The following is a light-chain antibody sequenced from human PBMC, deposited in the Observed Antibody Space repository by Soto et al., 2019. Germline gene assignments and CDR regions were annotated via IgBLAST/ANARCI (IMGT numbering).Light chain of an antibody. CDR3: QQFGSSPLFT. CDR2: DAS. V-gene: IGKV3-20*01. Sequence: VLTQSPGTLSLSPGDRATLSCRASQKIADNYLAWYQQKPGQAPRLIIYDASKRPTCIPERFSGSGSGTDFTLTINRLEPEDCAVYYCQQFGSSPLFTFGPGTKVDIK. J-gene: IGKJ3*01. CDR1: QKIADNY.